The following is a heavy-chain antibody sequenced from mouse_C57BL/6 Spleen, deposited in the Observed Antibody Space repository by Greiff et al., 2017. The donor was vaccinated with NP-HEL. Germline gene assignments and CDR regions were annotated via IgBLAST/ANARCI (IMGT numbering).Heavy chain of an antibody. CDR1: EYAFPSHD. Sequence: EVQGVESGGGLVQPGESLKLSCESNEYAFPSHDMSWVRQTPEKRLELVAAINSDGGSTYYPDTMERRFIISRDNTKKTLYLQMSSLRSEDTALYYCAHYSNPYWYFDVWGTGTTVTVSS. CDR3: AHYSNPYWYFDV. V-gene: IGHV5-2*01. D-gene: IGHD2-5*01. CDR2: INSDGGST. J-gene: IGHJ1*03.